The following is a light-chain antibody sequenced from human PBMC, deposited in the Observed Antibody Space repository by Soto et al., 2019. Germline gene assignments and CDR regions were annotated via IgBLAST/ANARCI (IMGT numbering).Light chain of an antibody. CDR2: GAS. CDR3: QQYNTWPPYT. J-gene: IGKJ2*01. Sequence: SPDTLSLSPGCRAPLYFRARQSSSTILAWYQQRPGQLPRLLIYGASTRATGIPDRFSGGGSGTAFSLTISSLQSEDFAVYYCQQYNTWPPYTLGQGTKVDIK. V-gene: IGKV3-15*01. CDR1: QSSSTI.